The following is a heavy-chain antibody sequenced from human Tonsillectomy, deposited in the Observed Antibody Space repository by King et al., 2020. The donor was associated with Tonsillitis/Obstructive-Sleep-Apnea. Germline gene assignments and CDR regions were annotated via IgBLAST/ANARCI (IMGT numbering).Heavy chain of an antibody. CDR2: IYYSGST. D-gene: IGHD6-13*01. CDR3: ARRGSSSWGSLKFFDY. Sequence: QLQESGTGLVKPSETLSLTCTVSGGSISSSSYYWGWIRQPPGQGLEWIGSIYYSGSTYYNPSLKSRVTISVDTSKNQFSLKLSSVTAADTPVYYCARRGSSSWGSLKFFDYWGQGTLVTVSS. CDR1: GGSISSSSYY. J-gene: IGHJ4*02. V-gene: IGHV4-39*01.